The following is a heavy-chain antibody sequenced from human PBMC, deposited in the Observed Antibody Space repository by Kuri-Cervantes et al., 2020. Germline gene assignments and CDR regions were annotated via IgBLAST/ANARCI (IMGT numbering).Heavy chain of an antibody. V-gene: IGHV1-18*01. J-gene: IGHJ4*02. D-gene: IGHD3-10*01. CDR1: GYTFTSYG. CDR2: IGAYNGNA. Sequence: ASVKVSCKASGYTFTSYGISWVRQAPGQGLEWMGWIGAYNGNANYAQKLQGRVTMTTDTSTSTAYMELRSLRSDDTAVYYCARWGRKTYGSGSYYTLWGQGTLVTVSS. CDR3: ARWGRKTYGSGSYYTL.